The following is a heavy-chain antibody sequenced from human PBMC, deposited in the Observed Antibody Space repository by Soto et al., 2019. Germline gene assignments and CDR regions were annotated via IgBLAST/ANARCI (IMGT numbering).Heavy chain of an antibody. D-gene: IGHD1-26*01. CDR1: GFTVSTKY. V-gene: IGHV3-66*01. Sequence: GGSLRLSCAASGFTVSTKYMSWVRQAPGKGLEWVSVIYSGGSTFYADSVRGRFTISRDNSKNTVNLQMNSLRAEDTAVYYCARDPWDEDYWGQGTLVTVSS. CDR3: ARDPWDEDY. CDR2: IYSGGST. J-gene: IGHJ4*02.